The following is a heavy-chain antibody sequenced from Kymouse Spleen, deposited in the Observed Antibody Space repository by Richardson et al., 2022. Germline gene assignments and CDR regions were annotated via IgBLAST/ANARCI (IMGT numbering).Heavy chain of an antibody. Sequence: EVQLVESGGGLVKPGGSLRLSCAASGFTFSSYSMNWVRQAPGKGLEWVSSISSSSSYIYYADSVKGRFTISRDNAKNSLYLQMNSLRAEDTAVYYCARESYDILTGYYTPFDYWGQGTLVTVSS. CDR2: ISSSSSYI. V-gene: IGHV3-21*03. J-gene: IGHJ4*02. D-gene: IGHD3-9*01. CDR1: GFTFSSYS. CDR3: ARESYDILTGYYTPFDY.